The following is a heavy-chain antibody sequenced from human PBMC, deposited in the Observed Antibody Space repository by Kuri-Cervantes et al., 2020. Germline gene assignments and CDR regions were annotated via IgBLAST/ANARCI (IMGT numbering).Heavy chain of an antibody. CDR1: GGSISSYY. CDR3: ARHGTSYGSGSPEINY. D-gene: IGHD3-10*01. J-gene: IGHJ4*02. Sequence: SETLSLTCTVSGGSISSYYWGWIRQPPGKGLEWIGSIYYSGSTYYNPSLKSRDTISVDTSKNQFSLKLSSVTAADTAVYYCARHGTSYGSGSPEINYWGQGTLVTVSS. CDR2: IYYSGST. V-gene: IGHV4-39*01.